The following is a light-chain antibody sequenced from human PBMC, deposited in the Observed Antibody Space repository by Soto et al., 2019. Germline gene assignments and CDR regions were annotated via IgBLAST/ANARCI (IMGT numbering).Light chain of an antibody. Sequence: EIVLTQSPGTLSLSPGERATLSCRASQSVSSKYLAWYQQKPGQAPRVLIYGTSIRASGVPERFSGGGSGTDFTLTITRLEPEDFAVYYCQQYGSSPLFTFGPGTKVDIK. V-gene: IGKV3-20*01. J-gene: IGKJ3*01. CDR1: QSVSSKY. CDR3: QQYGSSPLFT. CDR2: GTS.